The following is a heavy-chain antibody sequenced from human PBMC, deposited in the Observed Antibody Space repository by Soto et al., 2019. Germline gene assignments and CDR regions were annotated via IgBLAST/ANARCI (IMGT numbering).Heavy chain of an antibody. CDR1: GFTFNGYA. Sequence: EVQLLESGGGLVQPGVSLRLSCTASGFTFNGYAMNWVRQAPGKGLEWVSAVTSGGTTTYYADSVKGRFTISRDNSRSTVYLQMNRLGVEDTAISYCAKDHLGGAVADSFDYWGRGTLVTVSS. CDR3: AKDHLGGAVADSFDY. V-gene: IGHV3-23*01. J-gene: IGHJ4*02. D-gene: IGHD6-19*01. CDR2: VTSGGTTT.